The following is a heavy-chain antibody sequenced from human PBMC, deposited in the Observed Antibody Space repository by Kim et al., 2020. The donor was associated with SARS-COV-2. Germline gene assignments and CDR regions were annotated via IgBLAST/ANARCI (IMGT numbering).Heavy chain of an antibody. V-gene: IGHV5-51*01. CDR1: GYSFTSYW. D-gene: IGHD5-12*01. J-gene: IGHJ5*02. CDR3: ARWGGYSGYDYWFDP. Sequence: GESLKISCKGSGYSFTSYWIGWVRQMPGKGLEWMGIIYPGDSDTRYSPSFQGQVTISADKSISTAYLQWSSLKASDTAMYYCARWGGYSGYDYWFDPWGQGTLVTVSS. CDR2: IYPGDSDT.